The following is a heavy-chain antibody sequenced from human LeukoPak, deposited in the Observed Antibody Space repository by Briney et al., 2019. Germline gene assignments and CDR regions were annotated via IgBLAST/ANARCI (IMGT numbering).Heavy chain of an antibody. CDR1: GYNFAQYR. Sequence: GESLKISCKGSGYNFAQYRIGWVRQMPGKGLEWMGITHPGDSDTIYSPSFQGQSTMSANKSISSAYLQWSSLKASDTAIYYCARLWGGIVAADDAFDIWGQGTMVTVSS. J-gene: IGHJ3*02. CDR3: ARLWGGIVAADDAFDI. V-gene: IGHV5-51*01. CDR2: THPGDSDT. D-gene: IGHD1-26*01.